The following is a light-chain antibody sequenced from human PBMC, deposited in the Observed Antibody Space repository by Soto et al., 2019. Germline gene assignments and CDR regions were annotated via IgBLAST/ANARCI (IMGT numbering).Light chain of an antibody. J-gene: IGLJ3*02. CDR3: SSYTTSTTRV. CDR2: DVS. CDR1: SSDVGVYDY. Sequence: QSALTQPASVSGSPGQSITISCTGTSSDVGVYDYVSWYQQHPGKAPKLLIYDVSNRPAGISNRFSGSKSGNTASLTISGLQAADEADYYCSSYTTSTTRVFGGGTKLT. V-gene: IGLV2-14*03.